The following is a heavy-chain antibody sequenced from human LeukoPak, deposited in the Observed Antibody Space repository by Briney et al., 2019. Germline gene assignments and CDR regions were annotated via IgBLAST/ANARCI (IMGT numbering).Heavy chain of an antibody. J-gene: IGHJ4*02. D-gene: IGHD6-19*01. CDR3: ARDKDLGAVAGTFDY. V-gene: IGHV1-18*01. CDR2: ISGYNGHT. CDR1: GYTFSNKG. Sequence: ASVKVSCKASGYTFSNKGISWVRQAPGQGLEWMGWISGYNGHTKYAQKFQGRVTMTTDTSTSTAYMELTSLTSGDTAVYYCARDKDLGAVAGTFDYWGQGTLVTVSS.